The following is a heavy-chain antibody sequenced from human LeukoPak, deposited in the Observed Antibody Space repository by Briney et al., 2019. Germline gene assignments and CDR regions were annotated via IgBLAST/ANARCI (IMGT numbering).Heavy chain of an antibody. Sequence: QPGGSLRLSCAYSAFNSTDYGMDWVRQAPGKGLEWVAVITHDGSDKYYADSVEGRFSISRDNSKNIVYLQMNSLRPEDTAIYFCAKVGGRSWFYFDSWGQGTVVTVSS. CDR1: AFNSTDYG. V-gene: IGHV3-30*18. J-gene: IGHJ4*02. D-gene: IGHD6-13*01. CDR2: ITHDGSDK. CDR3: AKVGGRSWFYFDS.